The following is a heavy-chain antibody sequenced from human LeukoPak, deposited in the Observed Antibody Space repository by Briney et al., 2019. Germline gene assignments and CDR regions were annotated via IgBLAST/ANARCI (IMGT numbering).Heavy chain of an antibody. J-gene: IGHJ5*02. CDR3: ARGEYYYAVGLDP. CDR1: GFTFSSYS. D-gene: IGHD3-10*01. CDR2: ISSSSSYI. Sequence: GGSLRLSCAASGFTFSSYSMNWVRQAPGKGLEWVSSISSSSSYIYYADSVKGRFTISRDNAKNSLYLQMNSLRAEDTALYYCARGEYYYAVGLDPWGQGTLVTVSS. V-gene: IGHV3-21*04.